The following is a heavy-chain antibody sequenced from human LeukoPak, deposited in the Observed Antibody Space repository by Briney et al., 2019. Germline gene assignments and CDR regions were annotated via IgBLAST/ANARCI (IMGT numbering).Heavy chain of an antibody. CDR1: GYTFSSYA. J-gene: IGHJ4*02. D-gene: IGHD6-13*01. CDR3: ARVGYFMAAKQGIDY. CDR2: INTNTGNP. V-gene: IGHV7-4-1*02. Sequence: GASVKVSCKASGYTFSSYAMNWVRQAPGQGLEWMGWINTNTGNPTYAQDFTGRFAFSLDTSVSTAYLQISSLKAEDTAVYYCARVGYFMAAKQGIDYWGQGTLVTVSS.